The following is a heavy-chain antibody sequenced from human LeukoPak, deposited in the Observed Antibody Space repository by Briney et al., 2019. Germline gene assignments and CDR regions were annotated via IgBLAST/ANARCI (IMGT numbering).Heavy chain of an antibody. CDR1: GYSISNDYY. V-gene: IGHV4-38-2*01. D-gene: IGHD1-1*01. J-gene: IGHJ5*02. CDR3: AKAGTTGIHHWFDP. CDR2: IYHSGGS. Sequence: SETLSLTCVVSGYSISNDYYWGWIRQPPGKGLEWSGNIYHSGGSYYNPSLKSRVTILVDTSKNQFSLKLSSVTAADTAVYYCAKAGTTGIHHWFDPWGQGNLVTVSS.